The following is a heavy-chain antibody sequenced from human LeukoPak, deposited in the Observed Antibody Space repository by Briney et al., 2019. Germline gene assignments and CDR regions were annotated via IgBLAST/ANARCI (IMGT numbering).Heavy chain of an antibody. D-gene: IGHD3-16*01. V-gene: IGHV1-2*02. CDR1: GYTFTCYY. CDR3: ARDIEGAMDIRDY. Sequence: ASVKVSCKASGYTFTCYYMHWVRQAPGQGLEWMGWINPNSGGTNYAQKFQGRVTMTRDTSISTAYMELSRLRSDDTAVYYCARDIEGAMDIRDYWGQGTLVTVSS. J-gene: IGHJ4*02. CDR2: INPNSGGT.